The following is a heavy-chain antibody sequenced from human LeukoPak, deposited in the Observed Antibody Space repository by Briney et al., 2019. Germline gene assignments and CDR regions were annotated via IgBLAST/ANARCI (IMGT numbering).Heavy chain of an antibody. D-gene: IGHD3-22*01. CDR3: ARGGRSSGYYFDY. CDR2: IYHSGST. J-gene: IGHJ4*02. Sequence: SETLSLTCAVSGGSISSGGYPWSWIRQPPGKGLEWIGYIYHSGSTYYNPSLKSRVTISVDRSKNQFSLKLSSVTAADTAVYYCARGGRSSGYYFDYWGQGTLVTVSS. V-gene: IGHV4-30-2*01. CDR1: GGSISSGGYP.